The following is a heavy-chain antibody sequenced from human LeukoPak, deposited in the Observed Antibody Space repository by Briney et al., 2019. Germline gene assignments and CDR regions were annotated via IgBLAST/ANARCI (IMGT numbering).Heavy chain of an antibody. CDR1: GGSFSGYY. CDR2: INHSGST. V-gene: IGHV4-34*01. Sequence: SETLSLTCAVYGGSFSGYYWSWIRPPPGKGLEWIGEINHSGSTNYNPSLKSRVTISVDTSKNQFSLKLSSVTAADTAVYYCARHIPYSGSYGYWGQGTLGTVSS. J-gene: IGHJ4*02. CDR3: ARHIPYSGSYGY. D-gene: IGHD1-26*01.